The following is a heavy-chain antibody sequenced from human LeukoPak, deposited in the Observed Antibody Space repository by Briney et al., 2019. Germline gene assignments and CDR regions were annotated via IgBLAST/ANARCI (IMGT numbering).Heavy chain of an antibody. V-gene: IGHV3-48*01. CDR3: ARDRTSRDAFDI. CDR1: GFTFSSYS. J-gene: IGHJ3*02. Sequence: PGGSLRLSCAASGFTFSSYSMNWVRQAPGKGLEWVSYISSSSSTIYYADSVKGRFTISRDNAKNSLYLQMNSLRAEDTAVYYCARDRTSRDAFDIWGQGAMVTVSS. CDR2: ISSSSSTI.